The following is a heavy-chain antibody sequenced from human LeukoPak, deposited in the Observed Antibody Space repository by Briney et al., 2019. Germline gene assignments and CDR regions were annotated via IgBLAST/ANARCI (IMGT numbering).Heavy chain of an antibody. Sequence: GGALSLSCAASIFTFRSYWMSWVRQPPGKGPEWVDNIKQDGSEKYYLDSVKGRFTISRGDAENSVFLQMNSLRAEDMAVYYCARAWVYNYDSNCVDAFDMWGQGTMVTVSS. CDR1: IFTFRSYW. V-gene: IGHV3-7*04. CDR3: ARAWVYNYDSNCVDAFDM. J-gene: IGHJ3*02. CDR2: IKQDGSEK. D-gene: IGHD3-22*01.